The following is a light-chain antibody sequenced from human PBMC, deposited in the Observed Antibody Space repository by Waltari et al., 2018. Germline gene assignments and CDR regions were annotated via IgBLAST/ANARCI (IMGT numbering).Light chain of an antibody. Sequence: QSVLTQPASVSGSPGQSITISCTGTRSDIGAYNFVSWFQQLPGQAPRPLIFEAPKRPSCVSYLFSGSKSGNTASLAISDLQAEDEADYYCCSYVGGSRVLFGGGTKLTV. J-gene: IGLJ2*01. CDR3: CSYVGGSRVL. CDR1: RSDIGAYNF. CDR2: EAP. V-gene: IGLV2-23*01.